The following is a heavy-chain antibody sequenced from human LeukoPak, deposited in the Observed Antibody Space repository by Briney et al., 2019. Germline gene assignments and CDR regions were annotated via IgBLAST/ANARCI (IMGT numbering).Heavy chain of an antibody. J-gene: IGHJ4*02. CDR1: GGSVSSSDYY. V-gene: IGHV4-39*01. Sequence: PSETLSLICTVSGGSVSSSDYYWGWIRQPPGRGLEWIGSLYYGGSTYCNPSLKSRVTISVDTSKNQFSLRLSSVTAADTAVYYCARTPWSLDPPLYYFDYWGQGTLVTVSS. D-gene: IGHD1-1*01. CDR3: ARTPWSLDPPLYYFDY. CDR2: LYYGGST.